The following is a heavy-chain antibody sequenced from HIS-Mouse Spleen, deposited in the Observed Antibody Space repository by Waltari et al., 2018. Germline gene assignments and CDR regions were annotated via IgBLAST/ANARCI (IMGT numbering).Heavy chain of an antibody. D-gene: IGHD1-26*01. CDR2: IYYSGST. V-gene: IGHV4-59*01. J-gene: IGHJ4*02. CDR1: GGSISRYY. CDR3: ARGLVAAGIFDY. Sequence: QVQLQESCPGLVKPSETLSLTCTVSGGSISRYYWSWIRQLPGKGLEWIGYIYYSGSTNYNPSLKSRITISVDTSKNQFSLKLSSVTAADTAVYYCARGLVAAGIFDYWGQGTLVTVSS.